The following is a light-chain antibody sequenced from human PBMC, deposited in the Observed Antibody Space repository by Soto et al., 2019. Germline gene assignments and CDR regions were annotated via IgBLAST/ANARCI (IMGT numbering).Light chain of an antibody. J-gene: IGKJ5*01. CDR1: QSVGSN. Sequence: EIVMTQSPATLSVSPGERVTLSCRASQSVGSNLAWYQHKPGQAPRLLIYGVSTRATGIPARFSGSASGTEFTLTISSLQSEDFAVYSCQKYNDWPITVGPGTRLEIK. V-gene: IGKV3-15*01. CDR2: GVS. CDR3: QKYNDWPIT.